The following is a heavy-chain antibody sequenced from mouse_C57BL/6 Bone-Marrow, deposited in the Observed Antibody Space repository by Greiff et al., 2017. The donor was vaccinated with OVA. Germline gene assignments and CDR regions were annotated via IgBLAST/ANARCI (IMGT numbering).Heavy chain of an antibody. CDR2: IWGDGGR. Sequence: VKLMESGPGLVAPSQSLSITCTVSGFSLTSYGVSWVRQTPGKGLEWLGGIWGDGGRNYHSALITSLSISTDNSKSQAFIKLNRLQTDDTATYYGAKRYYGSSFAYGGQGTLVTVSA. CDR3: AKRYYGSSFAY. CDR1: GFSLTSYG. V-gene: IGHV2-3*01. D-gene: IGHD1-1*01. J-gene: IGHJ3*01.